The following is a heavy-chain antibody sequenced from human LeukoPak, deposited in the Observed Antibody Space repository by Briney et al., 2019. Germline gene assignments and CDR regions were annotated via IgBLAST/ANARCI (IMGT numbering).Heavy chain of an antibody. V-gene: IGHV3-7*02. CDR3: ASYHY. J-gene: IGHJ4*02. Sequence: GGSLRLSCAASGFTFSTYWMSWVRQAPGKGLEWVANIKEDGSGTSYVDSVKGRFTISRVNAKNSLYLQMSGLRAEDTAVYYCASYHYWGQGTLVTVSS. CDR2: IKEDGSGT. CDR1: GFTFSTYW.